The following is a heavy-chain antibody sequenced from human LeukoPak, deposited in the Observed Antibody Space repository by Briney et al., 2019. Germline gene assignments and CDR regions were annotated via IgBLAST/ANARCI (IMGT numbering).Heavy chain of an antibody. CDR1: GFTFSDFW. CDR2: TNEAGGDK. CDR3: AIATTGRGAFGS. Sequence: GGSLRLSCAASGFTFSDFWMSWVRQAPGKGLECVASTNEAGGDKLYVDSVKGRFTISRGNSKNSLSLQMNSLTAEDTAIYYCAIATTGRGAFGSWGQGTLVSVSS. D-gene: IGHD1-1*01. V-gene: IGHV3-7*01. J-gene: IGHJ4*02.